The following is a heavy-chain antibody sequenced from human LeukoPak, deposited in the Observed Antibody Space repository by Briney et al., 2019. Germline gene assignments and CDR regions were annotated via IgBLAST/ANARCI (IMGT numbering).Heavy chain of an antibody. V-gene: IGHV1-69*06. J-gene: IGHJ4*02. CDR3: ARSVAARTYYFDY. CDR2: IIPIFGTA. CDR1: GGTFSSYA. Sequence: SVKVSCKASGGTFSSYAISWVRQAPGQGLEWMGGIIPIFGTANYAQKFQGRVTIIADKSTSTAYMELSSLRSEDTAVYYCARSVAARTYYFDYWGQGTLVTASS. D-gene: IGHD1/OR15-1a*01.